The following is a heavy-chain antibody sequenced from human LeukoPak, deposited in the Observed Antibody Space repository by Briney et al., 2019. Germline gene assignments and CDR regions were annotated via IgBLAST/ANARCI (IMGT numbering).Heavy chain of an antibody. CDR2: INSGGSIT. CDR3: AMTNWFDP. J-gene: IGHJ5*02. V-gene: IGHV3-74*01. Sequence: GGSLRLSCVASGFDFSDYWMHWVRQAPGKGLVWVSRINSGGSITNYADSVTGRFTISRDNAKNTLCLQMNSLRVEDTAVYYCAMTNWFDPWGQGTLVSVSS. CDR1: GFDFSDYW.